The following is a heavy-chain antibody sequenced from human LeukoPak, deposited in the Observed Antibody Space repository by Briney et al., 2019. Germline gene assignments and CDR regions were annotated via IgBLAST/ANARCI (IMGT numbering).Heavy chain of an antibody. Sequence: PGGSLRLSCAASGFTVSSNYMSWVRQAPGKGLEWASVIYSGGTTYYADSVKGRFTISRDSSKNTLYLQMNSLRAEDTAVYYCARTHYGSGADYWGQGTLVTVSS. D-gene: IGHD3-10*01. CDR3: ARTHYGSGADY. CDR2: IYSGGTT. J-gene: IGHJ4*02. V-gene: IGHV3-53*01. CDR1: GFTVSSNY.